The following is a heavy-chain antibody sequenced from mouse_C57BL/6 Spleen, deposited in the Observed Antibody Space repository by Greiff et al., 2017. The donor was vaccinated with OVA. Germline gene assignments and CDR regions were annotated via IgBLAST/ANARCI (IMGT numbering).Heavy chain of an antibody. CDR3: ARDNYYDYDDWYFDV. D-gene: IGHD2-4*01. CDR2: ISYDGSN. Sequence: EVQLQQSGPGLVKPSQSLSLTCSVTGYSITSGYYWNWIRQFPGNKLEWMGYISYDGSNNYNPSLTNRISITRDTSKNQFFLKLNSVTTEDTATYYCARDNYYDYDDWYFDVWGTGTTVTVSS. V-gene: IGHV3-6*01. CDR1: GYSITSGYY. J-gene: IGHJ1*03.